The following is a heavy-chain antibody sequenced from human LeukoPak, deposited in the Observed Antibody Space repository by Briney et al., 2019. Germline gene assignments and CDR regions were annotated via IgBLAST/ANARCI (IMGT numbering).Heavy chain of an antibody. CDR3: ARGSAYYYDSSGYPTFDY. J-gene: IGHJ4*02. CDR2: IYYSGST. CDR1: GGSISSHY. Sequence: SETLSLTCTVSGGSISSHYWSWIRQPPGKGLEWIGYIYYSGSTNYNTSLKSRVTISVDTSKNQFSLKLSSVTAADTAVYYCARGSAYYYDSSGYPTFDYWGQGTLVTVSS. D-gene: IGHD3-22*01. V-gene: IGHV4-59*11.